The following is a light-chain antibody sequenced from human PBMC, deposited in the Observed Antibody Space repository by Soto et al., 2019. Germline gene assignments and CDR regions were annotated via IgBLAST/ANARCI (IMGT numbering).Light chain of an antibody. CDR1: NSNIGSNT. V-gene: IGLV1-44*01. CDR2: SNY. J-gene: IGLJ1*01. Sequence: QPVLTQPPSASGTPGQRVTISCSGSNSNIGSNTVTWYQQLPGTAPILLIYSNYQRPSGVPDRFSGSRSGTSASLAISGLQSEDEADYYCATWDDSLNGYVFGSGTKLTVL. CDR3: ATWDDSLNGYV.